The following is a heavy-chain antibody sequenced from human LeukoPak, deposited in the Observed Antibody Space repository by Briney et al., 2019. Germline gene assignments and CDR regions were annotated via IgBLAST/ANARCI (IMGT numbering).Heavy chain of an antibody. Sequence: PSETLSLTCAVYGGSFSGYYWSWIRQPPGKGLEWIGSIYHSGSTYYNPSLKSRVTISVDTSKNQFSLKLSSVTAADTAVYYCAGGHCSGGSCLYGIDYWGQGTLVTVSS. CDR2: IYHSGST. CDR1: GGSFSGYY. D-gene: IGHD2-15*01. CDR3: AGGHCSGGSCLYGIDY. V-gene: IGHV4-34*01. J-gene: IGHJ4*02.